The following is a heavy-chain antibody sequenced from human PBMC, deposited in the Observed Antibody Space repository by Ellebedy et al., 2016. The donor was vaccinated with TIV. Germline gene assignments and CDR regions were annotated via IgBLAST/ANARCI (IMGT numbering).Heavy chain of an antibody. CDR2: IKPDGTEK. CDR3: VKETWFRMDF. Sequence: GESLKISCVASGFSFSSEYMSWVRQAPGKGLEWVAKIKPDGTEKYYVDSVTGRFPFSRDTAQNSVFLQMNNLRAEDTAVYYCVKETWFRMDFWGQGTLVTVSS. D-gene: IGHD3-10*01. J-gene: IGHJ4*02. V-gene: IGHV3-7*03. CDR1: GFSFSSEY.